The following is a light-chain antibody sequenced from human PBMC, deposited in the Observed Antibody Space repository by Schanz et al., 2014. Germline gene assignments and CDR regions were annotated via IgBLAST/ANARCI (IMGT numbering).Light chain of an antibody. Sequence: QSALTQPASVSGSPGQSITISCTGTSSDIGNYDYVSWYRQHPGKAPKLIIYDVGDRPSGVSNRFSGSKSGNTASLTISGLQAEDEADYYCSSYTSSSLCVFGTGTKLTVL. V-gene: IGLV2-14*03. CDR3: SSYTSSSLCV. CDR1: SSDIGNYDY. CDR2: DVG. J-gene: IGLJ1*01.